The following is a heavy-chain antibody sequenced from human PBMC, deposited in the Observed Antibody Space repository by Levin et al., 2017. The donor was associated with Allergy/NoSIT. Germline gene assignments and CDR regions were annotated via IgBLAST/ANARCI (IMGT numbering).Heavy chain of an antibody. CDR1: GGSFSGYY. V-gene: IGHV4-34*01. CDR3: ARGGTYYYGSGSSRPLFY. Sequence: SQTLSLTCAVYGGSFSGYYWSWIRQPPGKGLEWIGEINHSGSTNYNPSLKSRVTISVDTSKNQFSLKLSSVTAADTAVYYCARGGTYYYGSGSSRPLFYWGQGTLVTVSS. CDR2: INHSGST. D-gene: IGHD3-10*01. J-gene: IGHJ4*02.